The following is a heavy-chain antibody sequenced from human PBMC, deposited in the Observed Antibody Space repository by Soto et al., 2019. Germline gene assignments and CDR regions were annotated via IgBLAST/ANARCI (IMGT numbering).Heavy chain of an antibody. CDR1: GGSFSDYY. CDR2: INHSGST. Sequence: QVQLQQWGAGLLKPSETLSLTCAVYGGSFSDYYWSWIRQPPGKGLEWIGEINHSGSTNYNPSLKSRVTISVDTSKNQFSLKMSSVAAADTAVYYCAIVTGGGNFQHWGQGTLVTVSS. D-gene: IGHD2-15*01. J-gene: IGHJ1*01. CDR3: AIVTGGGNFQH. V-gene: IGHV4-34*01.